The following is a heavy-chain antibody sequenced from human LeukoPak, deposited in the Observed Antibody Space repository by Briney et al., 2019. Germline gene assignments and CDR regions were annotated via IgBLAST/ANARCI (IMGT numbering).Heavy chain of an antibody. Sequence: GGSLRLSCATSGFTFRSYWMSWVRQAPGKGLEWVANIKQDGSEKYYVDSVKGRFTISRDNAKNSLYLQMNSLRAEDTAVYYCARDRGSYCSGGSCHFFDYWGQGPLVTVSS. CDR2: IKQDGSEK. CDR1: GFTFRSYW. J-gene: IGHJ4*02. D-gene: IGHD2-15*01. V-gene: IGHV3-7*01. CDR3: ARDRGSYCSGGSCHFFDY.